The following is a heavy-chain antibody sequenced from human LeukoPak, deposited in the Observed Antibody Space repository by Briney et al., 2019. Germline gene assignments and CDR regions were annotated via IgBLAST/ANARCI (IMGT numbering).Heavy chain of an antibody. D-gene: IGHD4-23*01. J-gene: IGHJ4*02. CDR3: ARVNYGGNSDDY. V-gene: IGHV4-39*07. Sequence: PSETLSLTCTVSGGSISSSSYYWGWIRQPPGNGLEWIGSIYYSGSTYYNPSLKSRVTISVDTSKNQFSLKLSSVTAADTAVYYCARVNYGGNSDDYWGQGTLVTVSS. CDR2: IYYSGST. CDR1: GGSISSSSYY.